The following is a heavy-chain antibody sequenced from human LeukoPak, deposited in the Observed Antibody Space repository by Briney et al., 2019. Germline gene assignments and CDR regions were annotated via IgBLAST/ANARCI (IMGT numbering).Heavy chain of an antibody. CDR1: GVNFSSVS. CDR2: ISSSSSYI. CDR3: ARVRYFDWPPTFMDV. D-gene: IGHD3-9*01. J-gene: IGHJ6*02. V-gene: IGHV3-21*01. Sequence: RLSCATSGVNFSSVSMDWVRKVTGKGLEWVSAISSSSSYIYYADSVKDRFTISRDNAKNSLYLQMNSLRAEDTAVYYCARVRYFDWPPTFMDVWGQGTTVTVSS.